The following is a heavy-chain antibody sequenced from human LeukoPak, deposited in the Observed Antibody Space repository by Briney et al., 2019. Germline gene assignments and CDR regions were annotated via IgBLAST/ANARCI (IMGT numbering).Heavy chain of an antibody. V-gene: IGHV4-4*07. J-gene: IGHJ6*03. CDR3: ARDSPDGYTHEHYYYYTDV. Sequence: PSETLTLTCTVSGGSISGYYWTWIRQPAGKGLEWIGRIYSSGDTNHNYNPSFESRVTISGDTSKNQFSLRLKSVTAADTAVYYCARDSPDGYTHEHYYYYTDVWGKGTTVTVSS. D-gene: IGHD5-18*01. CDR1: GGSISGYY. CDR2: IYSSGDTNH.